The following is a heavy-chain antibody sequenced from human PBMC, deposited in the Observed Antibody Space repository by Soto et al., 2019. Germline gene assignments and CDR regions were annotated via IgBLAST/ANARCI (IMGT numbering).Heavy chain of an antibody. CDR3: ARAPGDYFDY. J-gene: IGHJ4*02. Sequence: QVQLQESGPGLVKPSQTLSLTCTVSGGSISSGGYYWSWIRQHPGKGLEWIGYIFYSGSTYYNPSHTSRVTLSVDTSKNQFSLKLSSVTAADTAVYYCARAPGDYFDYWGQGTLVTVSS. V-gene: IGHV4-31*03. CDR1: GGSISSGGYY. CDR2: IFYSGST.